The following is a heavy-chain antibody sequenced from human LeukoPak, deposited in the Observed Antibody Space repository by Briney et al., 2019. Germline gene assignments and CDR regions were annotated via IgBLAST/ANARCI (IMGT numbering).Heavy chain of an antibody. CDR2: FCWISGSI. Sequence: PGGSLRLSCAASGFTFDDYAMHWVRQAPGKGLEWVSGFCWISGSIGYADSVQGRFTISRDNAKNSLYLQMNSLRAEDTALYYCAKSAYDSSGYINYWGQGTLVTVSS. CDR3: AKSAYDSSGYINY. V-gene: IGHV3-9*01. J-gene: IGHJ4*02. D-gene: IGHD3-22*01. CDR1: GFTFDDYA.